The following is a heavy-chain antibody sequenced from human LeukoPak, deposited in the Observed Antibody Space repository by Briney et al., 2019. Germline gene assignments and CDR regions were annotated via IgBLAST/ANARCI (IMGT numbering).Heavy chain of an antibody. CDR2: ISSSGSNI. CDR3: ARAAYSSGWFSSIYFDY. D-gene: IGHD6-19*01. J-gene: IGHJ4*02. V-gene: IGHV3-48*03. CDR1: GFTFSSYE. Sequence: GGSLRLSCAASGFTFSSYEMNWVRQATGKGLEGVSYISSSGSNIYYADSVKGRFTISRDNAKNSLYLQMNSLRAEDTAVYYCARAAYSSGWFSSIYFDYWGQGTLVTVSS.